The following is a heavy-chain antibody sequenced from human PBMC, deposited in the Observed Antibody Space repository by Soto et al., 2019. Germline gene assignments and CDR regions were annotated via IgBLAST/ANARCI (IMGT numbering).Heavy chain of an antibody. D-gene: IGHD2-2*01. Sequence: QVQLQQWGAGLLKPSETLSLTCAVYGGSFSGYYWSWIRQPPGKGLEWIGEINHSGSTNYNPSLKSRVTISGDTSKNQFSLKLGSVTAADTAVYYCATKIVVVPAAREGGWFDPWGQGTLVTVSS. CDR2: INHSGST. CDR3: ATKIVVVPAAREGGWFDP. V-gene: IGHV4-34*01. CDR1: GGSFSGYY. J-gene: IGHJ5*02.